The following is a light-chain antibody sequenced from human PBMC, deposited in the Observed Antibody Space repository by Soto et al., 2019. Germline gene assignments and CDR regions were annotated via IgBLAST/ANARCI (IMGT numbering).Light chain of an antibody. J-gene: IGKJ1*01. V-gene: IGKV3-15*01. CDR3: QQYTDWNTT. CDR1: QSVRTT. Sequence: EIVMRHSPATLSVSPGQRATLSCRASQSVRTTVAWYHQRPGQAPRLLIYGASTRATGVPDRFSGGGSGTYFTLTVTSLQSEDFGIYYCQQYTDWNTTFGRG. CDR2: GAS.